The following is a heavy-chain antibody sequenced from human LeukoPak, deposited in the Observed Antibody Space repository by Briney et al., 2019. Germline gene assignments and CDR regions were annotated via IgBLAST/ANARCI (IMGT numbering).Heavy chain of an antibody. V-gene: IGHV3-33*08. CDR2: IWYDGSNE. J-gene: IGHJ4*02. CDR3: ARDYRQQLVNYFDY. D-gene: IGHD6-13*01. Sequence: GGSLRLSCAASGFTFSSYWMSWVRQAPGKGLEWVAVIWYDGSNEYYADSVKGRFTISRDNSKNTLYLQMNSLRAEDTAVYYCARDYRQQLVNYFDYWGQGTLVTVSS. CDR1: GFTFSSYW.